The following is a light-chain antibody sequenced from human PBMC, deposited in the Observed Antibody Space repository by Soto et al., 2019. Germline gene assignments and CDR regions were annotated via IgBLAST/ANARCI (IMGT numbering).Light chain of an antibody. V-gene: IGKV1-39*01. J-gene: IGKJ1*01. CDR3: QQTFSIPRT. CDR2: ESS. CDR1: QNVRSY. Sequence: DMQLTQSPSSLSAAVGDRVTITVRASQNVRSYLNWYQQKPGKAPKLLIYESSTLESGVPSKFSGDGYGTHFTLTIRSLQPEDFAIYYCQQTFSIPRTFDHGTKVDIK.